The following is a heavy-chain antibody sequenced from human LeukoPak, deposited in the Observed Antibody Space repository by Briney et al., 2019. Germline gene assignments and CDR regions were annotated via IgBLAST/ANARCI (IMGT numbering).Heavy chain of an antibody. Sequence: ASVKVSCKTSGYSFTDYYIHWVRQAPGQGLEWMGWINPKSGRTSSARKFQDRVTMTRDPSISTVYMDMAWLTSDDTAIYFCARADFVDAGPYLIGPWGQGTLVTLSS. CDR3: ARADFVDAGPYLIGP. CDR2: INPKSGRT. CDR1: GYSFTDYY. V-gene: IGHV1-2*02. J-gene: IGHJ5*02. D-gene: IGHD3-3*01.